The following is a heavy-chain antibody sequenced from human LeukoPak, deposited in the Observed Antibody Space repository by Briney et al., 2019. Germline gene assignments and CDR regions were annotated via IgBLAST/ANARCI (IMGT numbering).Heavy chain of an antibody. Sequence: SQTLSLTCAISGDSVSNNIATWNWVRQSPSRGLEWLGRTYYRSRWGNDYAIPVKSRITINPDTSRNQFSPQLNSVTPEDTAVYYCVRDSDDYYWALDFWGQGTPVTVSS. V-gene: IGHV6-1*01. D-gene: IGHD3-10*01. CDR2: TYYRSRWGN. J-gene: IGHJ4*02. CDR1: GDSVSNNIAT. CDR3: VRDSDDYYWALDF.